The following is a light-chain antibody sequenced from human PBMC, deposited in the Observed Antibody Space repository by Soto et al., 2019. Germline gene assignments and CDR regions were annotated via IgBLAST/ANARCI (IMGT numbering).Light chain of an antibody. CDR3: QQLNSYPRG. V-gene: IGKV1-9*01. CDR1: QGISSY. CDR2: AAS. J-gene: IGKJ5*01. Sequence: DIQLTQSPSFLSASVGDRVTITCRASQGISSYLAWYQQKPGKAPKLLIYAASTLQSGVPSRFSGSGSGTEFTLTITSLQPEEFATYYCQQLNSYPRGFGQGTRLEIK.